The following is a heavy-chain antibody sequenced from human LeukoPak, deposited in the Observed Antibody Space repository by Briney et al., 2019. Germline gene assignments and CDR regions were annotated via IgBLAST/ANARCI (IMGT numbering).Heavy chain of an antibody. CDR2: IYHSGST. CDR3: ARGWFGEFPFDY. CDR1: GYSVSSGYY. V-gene: IGHV4-38-2*02. J-gene: IGHJ4*02. Sequence: SETLSLTCTVSGYSVSSGYYWGWIRQPPGKGLEWIGSIYHSGSTYYNPSLKSRVTISVDTSKNQFSLKLSSVTAADTAVYYCARGWFGEFPFDYWGQGSLVTVSA. D-gene: IGHD3-10*01.